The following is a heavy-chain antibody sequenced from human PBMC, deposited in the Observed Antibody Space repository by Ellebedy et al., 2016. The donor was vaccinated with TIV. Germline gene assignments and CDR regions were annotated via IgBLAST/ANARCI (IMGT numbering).Heavy chain of an antibody. J-gene: IGHJ4*02. D-gene: IGHD3-10*01. Sequence: GGSLRLXXAVSGFTFSTYAMNWVRQAPGKGLEWVAVISYDGSAEYFADSVKGRFTISRDNSKNTLYLQMSSLRAEDTAVYYCAKPLSSGSYPFDYWGQGALVTVSS. CDR3: AKPLSSGSYPFDY. CDR1: GFTFSTYA. V-gene: IGHV3-30*18. CDR2: ISYDGSAE.